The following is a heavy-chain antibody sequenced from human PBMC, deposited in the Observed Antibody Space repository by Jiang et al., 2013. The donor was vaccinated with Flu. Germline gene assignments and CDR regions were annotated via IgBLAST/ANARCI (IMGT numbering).Heavy chain of an antibody. CDR1: SISSSNW. CDR3: ARVTAGGSYGSGDAFDI. V-gene: IGHV4-4*02. Sequence: SISSSNWWSWVRQPPGRGWSGLGVSIIWEHLLQPSLKSRVTISVDTSKNQFSLKLSSVTAADTAVYYCARVTAGGSYGSGDAFDIWGQGTMVTVSS. J-gene: IGHJ3*02. D-gene: IGHD1-26*01. CDR2: SIIWEH.